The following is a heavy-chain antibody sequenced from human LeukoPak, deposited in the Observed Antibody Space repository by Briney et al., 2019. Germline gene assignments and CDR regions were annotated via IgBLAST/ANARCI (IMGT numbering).Heavy chain of an antibody. Sequence: PGGSLRLSCAASGFTFSSYTMSWVRQAPGKGLEWVAVISYDGSNKYYADSVKGRFTISRDNSKNTLYLQMNSLRAEDTAVYYCAKDLIAAADYFDYWGQGTLVTASS. CDR1: GFTFSSYT. D-gene: IGHD6-13*01. J-gene: IGHJ4*02. CDR2: ISYDGSNK. CDR3: AKDLIAAADYFDY. V-gene: IGHV3-30*18.